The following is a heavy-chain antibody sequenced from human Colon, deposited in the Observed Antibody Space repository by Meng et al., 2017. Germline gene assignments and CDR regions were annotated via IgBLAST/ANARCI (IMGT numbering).Heavy chain of an antibody. V-gene: IGHV4-31*11. J-gene: IGHJ5*02. CDR1: GGSISGDGYY. D-gene: IGHD3-10*01. Sequence: QVQLQASGPGLGKPSKTLSPTCVVSGGSISGDGYYWSWIRQHPGKGLEWIGYVHDSGDTYYKSSLKSRITISIDTSENQFSLKLKSVTAADTAVYYCARDPSNRGAFFDPWGQGTLVTVSS. CDR3: ARDPSNRGAFFDP. CDR2: VHDSGDT.